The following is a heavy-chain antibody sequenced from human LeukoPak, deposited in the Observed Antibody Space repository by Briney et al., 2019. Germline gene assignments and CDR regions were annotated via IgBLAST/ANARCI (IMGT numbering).Heavy chain of an antibody. CDR2: IYYSGST. Sequence: PSETLSLTCTVSGGSISSYYWGWIRQPPGKGLEWIGSIYYSGSTYYNPSLKSRVTISVDTSKNQFSLKLSSVTAADTAVYYCARDELDYGDYDFDYWGQGTLVTVSS. CDR3: ARDELDYGDYDFDY. CDR1: GGSISSYY. J-gene: IGHJ4*02. D-gene: IGHD4-17*01. V-gene: IGHV4-39*07.